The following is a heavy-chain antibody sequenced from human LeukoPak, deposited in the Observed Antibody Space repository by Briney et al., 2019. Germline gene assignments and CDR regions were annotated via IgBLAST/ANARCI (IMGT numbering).Heavy chain of an antibody. Sequence: SETLSLTCAVYGGSFSGYYWSWIRQPPGKGLEWIGEINHSGSTNYNPSLKSRVAISVGTSKNRFSLKLSSVTAADTAVYYCARGRGAYDIWGQGTMVTISS. CDR2: INHSGST. V-gene: IGHV4-34*01. CDR1: GGSFSGYY. CDR3: ARGRGAYDI. D-gene: IGHD3-10*01. J-gene: IGHJ3*02.